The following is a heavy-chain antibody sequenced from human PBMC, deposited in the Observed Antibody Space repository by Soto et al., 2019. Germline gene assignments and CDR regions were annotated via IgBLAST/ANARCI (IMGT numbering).Heavy chain of an antibody. V-gene: IGHV3-74*01. D-gene: IGHD3-3*01. CDR3: VRDHHDYDFWSGNPRGYFDL. CDR2: INDDGSRT. J-gene: IGHJ2*01. Sequence: XGSLILSCSASGFTLSNFWMHWVRQVPGKGLVWVSRINDDGSRTKYADSVEGRLTISRDTAKNTLYLQMDSLRVEDTAVYYCVRDHHDYDFWSGNPRGYFDLWGRGTLVTVSS. CDR1: GFTLSNFW.